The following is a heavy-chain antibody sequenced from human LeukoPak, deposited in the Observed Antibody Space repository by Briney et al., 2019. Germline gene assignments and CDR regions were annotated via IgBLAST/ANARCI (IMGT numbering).Heavy chain of an antibody. J-gene: IGHJ4*02. CDR2: MNPNSGNT. D-gene: IGHD6-19*01. Sequence: GASVKVSCKASGYTFTSYDINWVRQATGQGLEWMGWMNPNSGNTGYAQKFQRRVTMTRNTSISTAYMELSSLRSEDAAVYYCARGRRYSSGWPSFDYWGQGTLVTVSS. V-gene: IGHV1-8*01. CDR3: ARGRRYSSGWPSFDY. CDR1: GYTFTSYD.